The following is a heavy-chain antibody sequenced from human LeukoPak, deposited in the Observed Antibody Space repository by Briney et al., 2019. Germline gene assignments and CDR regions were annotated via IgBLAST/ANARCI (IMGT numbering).Heavy chain of an antibody. CDR2: TNGGGVRP. J-gene: IGHJ3*02. Sequence: GGSLRLSCAASGFTFSNYAMSWVRQAPGKGLEWVSGTNGGGVRPQYADSVKGRFTVTRDNSKNTLYLQMNSLRAEDTALYYCAKHQGASQYFDWASDGFDIWGQGTLVTVSS. V-gene: IGHV3-23*01. CDR1: GFTFSNYA. D-gene: IGHD3-9*01. CDR3: AKHQGASQYFDWASDGFDI.